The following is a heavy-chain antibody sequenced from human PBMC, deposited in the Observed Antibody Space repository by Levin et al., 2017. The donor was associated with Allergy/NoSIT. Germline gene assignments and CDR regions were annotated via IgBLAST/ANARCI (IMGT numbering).Heavy chain of an antibody. J-gene: IGHJ5*02. CDR1: GFSLINYN. Sequence: ASVKVSCKASGFSLINYNITWVRQAPGQGLEWMGWISGYNGNTNYAQKFQGRLTMSKDSSTNTAYMELRSLRSDDTAVYYCARHFFGVVVIIGGDPWGQGTLVTVSS. D-gene: IGHD3-16*01. CDR3: ARHFFGVVVIIGGDP. V-gene: IGHV1-18*01. CDR2: ISGYNGNT.